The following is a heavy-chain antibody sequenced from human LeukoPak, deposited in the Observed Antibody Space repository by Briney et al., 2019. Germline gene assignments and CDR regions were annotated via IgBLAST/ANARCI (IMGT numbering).Heavy chain of an antibody. CDR1: GGSISSSSYY. CDR3: ARRTARGYYGSAAHNWFDP. V-gene: IGHV4-39*01. D-gene: IGHD3-10*01. J-gene: IGHJ5*02. Sequence: SEALSLTCTVSGGSISSSSYYWGWIRQPPGKGLEWIGSIYYSGSTYYNPSLKSRVTISVDTSKNQFSLNLSSVTAADTAVYYCARRTARGYYGSAAHNWFDPWGQGTLVTVSS. CDR2: IYYSGST.